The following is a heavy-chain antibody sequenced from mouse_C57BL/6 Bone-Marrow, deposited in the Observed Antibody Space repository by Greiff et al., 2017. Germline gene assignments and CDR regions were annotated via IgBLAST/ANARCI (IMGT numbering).Heavy chain of an antibody. D-gene: IGHD2-1*01. CDR1: GYTFTSYW. CDR3: VILFYYYLYF. J-gene: IGHJ1*03. V-gene: IGHV1-64*01. Sequence: QVQLQQPGAELVKPGASVKLSCKASGYTFTSYWMHWVKQRPGQGLEWIGKIDPNSGSTNYNDKFKGKATLTVDKSSSTAYMQLSSLTSEDSAVYCCVILFYYYLYFWGTGTTLTVSS. CDR2: IDPNSGST.